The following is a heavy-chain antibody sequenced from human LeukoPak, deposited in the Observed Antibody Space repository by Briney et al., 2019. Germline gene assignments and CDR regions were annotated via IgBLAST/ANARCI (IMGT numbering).Heavy chain of an antibody. CDR3: AGRMVRGVSRRNNWFDP. J-gene: IGHJ5*02. Sequence: PSETLSLTCAVYGGSSSGYYWSWIRQPPGKGLEWIGEINHSGSTNYNPSLKSRVTISVDTSKNQFSLKLSSVTAADTAVYYCAGRMVRGVSRRNNWFDPWGQGTLVTVSS. CDR2: INHSGST. D-gene: IGHD3-10*01. V-gene: IGHV4-34*01. CDR1: GGSSSGYY.